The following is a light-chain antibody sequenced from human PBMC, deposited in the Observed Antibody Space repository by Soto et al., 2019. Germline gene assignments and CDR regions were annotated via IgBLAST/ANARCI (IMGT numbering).Light chain of an antibody. CDR1: QSVSGY. CDR3: QHRSNWTIA. Sequence: EIVLTHSPCTLSLSPGFRFTLSCRASQSVSGYLAWYQKKLGQAPRLLIFDTSKRATGIPARLSGSGYGTDLTITISGIENEDFAIYYCQHRSNWTIAFGQGTRLEI. J-gene: IGKJ5*01. V-gene: IGKV3-11*01. CDR2: DTS.